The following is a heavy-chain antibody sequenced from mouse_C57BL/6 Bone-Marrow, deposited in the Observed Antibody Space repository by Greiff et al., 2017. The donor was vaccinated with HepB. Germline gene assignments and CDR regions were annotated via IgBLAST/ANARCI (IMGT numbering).Heavy chain of an antibody. J-gene: IGHJ1*03. D-gene: IGHD1-2*01. Sequence: VQLQQPGAELVMPGASVKLSCKASGYTFTSYWMHWVKQRPRQGLEWIGEIDPSDSYTNYNQKFKGKSTLTVDKSSSTAYMQLSSLTSEDSAVYYCAREATTAKDYWYFDVWGTGTTVTVSS. CDR3: AREATTAKDYWYFDV. CDR1: GYTFTSYW. CDR2: IDPSDSYT. V-gene: IGHV1-69*01.